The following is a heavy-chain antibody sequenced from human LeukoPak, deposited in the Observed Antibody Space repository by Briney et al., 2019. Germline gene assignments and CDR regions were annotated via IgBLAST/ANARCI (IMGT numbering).Heavy chain of an antibody. J-gene: IGHJ4*02. Sequence: GGSLGLSCAASGFTFSSYWMSWVRQAPGKGLEWVANIKQDGSEKYYVDSVKGRFTISRDNAKNSLYLQMNSLRAEDTAVYYCAKLGSGSFPPNFDYWGQGTLVTVSS. D-gene: IGHD1-26*01. V-gene: IGHV3-7*03. CDR1: GFTFSSYW. CDR2: IKQDGSEK. CDR3: AKLGSGSFPPNFDY.